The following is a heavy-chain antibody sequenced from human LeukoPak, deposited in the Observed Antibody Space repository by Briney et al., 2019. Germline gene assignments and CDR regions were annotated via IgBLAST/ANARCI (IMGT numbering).Heavy chain of an antibody. CDR3: AKDKRRGSGSYSYFDY. D-gene: IGHD3-10*01. CDR1: GFTFSSYG. J-gene: IGHJ4*02. CDR2: IRYDGSNK. V-gene: IGHV3-30*02. Sequence: GGSLRLSCAASGFTFSSYGMHWVRQAPGKGLEWVAFIRYDGSNKYYADSVKGRFTISRDNSKNTLYLQMNSLRAEDTAVYYCAKDKRRGSGSYSYFDYWGQGTLVTVSS.